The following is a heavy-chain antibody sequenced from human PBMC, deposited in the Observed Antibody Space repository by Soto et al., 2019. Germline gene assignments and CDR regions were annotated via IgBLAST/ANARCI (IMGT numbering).Heavy chain of an antibody. Sequence: SETLSLTCTVSGGSISSGGYYWSWIRQHPGKGLEWIGYIYYSGTTYFNPSLKSRASISLDTSKNEFSLKLTSVTAADTAVYYCARRALPQCINGVCYKDGFWDYWGQGALVTVSS. D-gene: IGHD2-8*01. CDR2: IYYSGTT. CDR1: GGSISSGGYY. CDR3: ARRALPQCINGVCYKDGFWDY. J-gene: IGHJ4*02. V-gene: IGHV4-31*03.